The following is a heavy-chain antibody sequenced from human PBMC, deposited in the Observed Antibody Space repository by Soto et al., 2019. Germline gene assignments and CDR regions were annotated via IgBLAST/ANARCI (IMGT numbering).Heavy chain of an antibody. V-gene: IGHV3-30*18. J-gene: IGHJ4*02. CDR2: ISYDGSNK. D-gene: IGHD6-19*01. CDR3: AKDGYSSGAHDY. Sequence: GGSLRLSCAASGFTFSSYGMHWVRQAPGKGLEWVAVISYDGSNKYYADSVKSRFTISRDNSKNTLYLQMNSLRAEDTAVYYCAKDGYSSGAHDYWGQGTLVTVSS. CDR1: GFTFSSYG.